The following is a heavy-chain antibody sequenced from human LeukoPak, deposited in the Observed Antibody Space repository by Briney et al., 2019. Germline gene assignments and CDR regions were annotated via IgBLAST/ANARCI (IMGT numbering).Heavy chain of an antibody. J-gene: IGHJ4*02. CDR3: ARSNQADDY. D-gene: IGHD1-14*01. V-gene: IGHV3-74*01. CDR2: INPGGSSI. CDR1: GFTFSSYW. Sequence: GGSLRLSCAASGFTFSSYWMHWVRQVPGKVLVWVARINPGGSSITYADSVKGRFTISRDNAKNTLYLQMDSLRAEDTGVYYCARSNQADDYWGQGTLVTVSS.